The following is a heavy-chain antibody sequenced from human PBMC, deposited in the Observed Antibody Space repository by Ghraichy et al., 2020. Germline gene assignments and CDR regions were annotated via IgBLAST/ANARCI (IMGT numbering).Heavy chain of an antibody. CDR1: GFTFSSYA. V-gene: IGHV3-23*01. D-gene: IGHD3-3*01. Sequence: GGSLRLSCAASGFTFSSYAMSWVRQAPGKGLEWVSAISGSGGSTYYADSVKGRFTISRDNSKNTLFLQMNSLRAEDTAVYYCAKEDRAWYYDFWSGYAFDYWGQGTLVPVSS. CDR3: AKEDRAWYYDFWSGYAFDY. J-gene: IGHJ4*02. CDR2: ISGSGGST.